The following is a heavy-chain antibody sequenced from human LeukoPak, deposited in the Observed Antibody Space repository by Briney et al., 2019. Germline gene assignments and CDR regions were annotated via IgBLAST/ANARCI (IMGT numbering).Heavy chain of an antibody. CDR3: ARPYSPYSSGWYGY. Sequence: SETLSLTCAVYGGSFSGYYWSWIRQPPGKGLEWIGEINHSGSTNYNPSLESRVTISVDTSKNQFSLKLSSVTAADTAVYYCARPYSPYSSGWYGYWGQGTLVTVSS. D-gene: IGHD6-19*01. J-gene: IGHJ4*02. CDR1: GGSFSGYY. V-gene: IGHV4-34*01. CDR2: INHSGST.